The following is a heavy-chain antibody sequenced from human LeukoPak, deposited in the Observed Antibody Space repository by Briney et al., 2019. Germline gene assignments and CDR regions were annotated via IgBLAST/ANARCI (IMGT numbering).Heavy chain of an antibody. CDR1: GGSISSYD. J-gene: IGHJ4*02. D-gene: IGHD6-13*01. V-gene: IGHV4-59*08. CDR2: IFYSGRT. Sequence: SETLSLTCTVSGGSISSYDWSWIRQPSGKGLEWIGYIFYSGRTSYNLYLKSRITISVDTAQNHFSLKLGSVTAADTAVYYCARHDNWASADFDYWGQGTLVTVSS. CDR3: ARHDNWASADFDY.